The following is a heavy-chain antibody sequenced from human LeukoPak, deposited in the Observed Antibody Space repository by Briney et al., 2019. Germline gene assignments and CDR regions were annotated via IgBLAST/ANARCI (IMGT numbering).Heavy chain of an antibody. CDR1: GFTFSSYS. D-gene: IGHD2-8*01. CDR3: ARDMLHYNWFDP. Sequence: GGSLRLSCADSGFTFSSYSMNWVRQAPGKGLEWVSSISSSSSYIYYADSVKGRFTISRDDAKNSLYLQMNSLRAEDTAVYYCARDMLHYNWFDPWGQGTLVTVSS. J-gene: IGHJ5*02. CDR2: ISSSSSYI. V-gene: IGHV3-21*01.